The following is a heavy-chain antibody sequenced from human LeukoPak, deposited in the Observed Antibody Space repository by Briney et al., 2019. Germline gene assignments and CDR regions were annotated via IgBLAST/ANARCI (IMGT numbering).Heavy chain of an antibody. CDR1: GGTLSSYA. J-gene: IGHJ4*02. CDR3: ARDYAYGDYKWNFDY. CDR2: IIPIFGIA. D-gene: IGHD4-17*01. Sequence: SVKVSCKASGGTLSSYAISWVRQAPGQGLEWIGRIIPIFGIANYAQKFQGRVTITADRSTSKAYMELSSLRSEDTAVYYCARDYAYGDYKWNFDYWGQGTLVTVSS. V-gene: IGHV1-69*04.